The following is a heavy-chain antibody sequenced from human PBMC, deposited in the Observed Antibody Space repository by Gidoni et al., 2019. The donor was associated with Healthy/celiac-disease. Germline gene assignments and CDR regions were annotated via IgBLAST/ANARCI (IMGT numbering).Heavy chain of an antibody. CDR3: AGGGVGTSVAAAGIGSPDY. D-gene: IGHD6-13*01. V-gene: IGHV3-21*01. J-gene: IGHJ4*02. Sequence: EVQLVESGGGLVKPGGSLRLSCAASGFTFSSYSMNWVRQAPGKGLEWVSSISSSSSYIYYADSVKGRFTISRDNAKNSLYLQRNSLRAEDTAVYYCAGGGVGTSVAAAGIGSPDYWGQGTLVTVSS. CDR1: GFTFSSYS. CDR2: ISSSSSYI.